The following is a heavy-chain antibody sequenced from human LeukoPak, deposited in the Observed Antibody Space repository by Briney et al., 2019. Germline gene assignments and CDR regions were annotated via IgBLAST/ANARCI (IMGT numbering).Heavy chain of an antibody. J-gene: IGHJ5*02. V-gene: IGHV4-59*01. Sequence: PSETLSLTCTVSGGSISSYYWSWIRQPPGKGLEWLGYIYYSGSTNYNPSLKSRVTISVDTSKNQFSLKLSSVTAADTAVYYCARGWGIAAAGTYWFDPWGQGTLVTVSS. CDR2: IYYSGST. CDR1: GGSISSYY. D-gene: IGHD6-13*01. CDR3: ARGWGIAAAGTYWFDP.